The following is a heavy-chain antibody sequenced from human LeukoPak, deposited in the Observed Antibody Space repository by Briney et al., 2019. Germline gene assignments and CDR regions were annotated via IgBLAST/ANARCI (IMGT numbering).Heavy chain of an antibody. CDR2: MNPNNDNT. CDR3: ARDEWELRAPFY. V-gene: IGHV1-8*01. D-gene: IGHD1-26*01. J-gene: IGHJ4*02. Sequence: ASVKVSCKASGYTFTNYDINWVRQAARQGLEWMGYMNPNNDNTGYARKFQGRVTMTRDTSISTAFMELSSLTSEDTAVYYCARDEWELRAPFYWGQGTLVTVSS. CDR1: GYTFTNYD.